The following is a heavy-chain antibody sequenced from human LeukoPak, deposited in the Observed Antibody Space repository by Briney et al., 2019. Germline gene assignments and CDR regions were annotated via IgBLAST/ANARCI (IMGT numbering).Heavy chain of an antibody. CDR2: ISGDGGST. Sequence: GGPLRLSCAASGFTFEVYAMLCVPEARGRGRECVSHISGDGGSTYYADSVNGRFTISKDNSKNSLYLQMNSLRTEDTALYYCAKDIDVRYPSGMDVWGQGTTITVSS. D-gene: IGHD1-14*01. CDR1: GFTFEVYA. J-gene: IGHJ6*02. CDR3: AKDIDVRYPSGMDV. V-gene: IGHV3-43*02.